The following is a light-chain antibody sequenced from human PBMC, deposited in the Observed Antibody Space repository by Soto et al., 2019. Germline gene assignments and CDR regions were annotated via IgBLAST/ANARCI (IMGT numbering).Light chain of an antibody. CDR3: QQRSNWPLIT. CDR1: QSVSSH. V-gene: IGKV3-11*01. Sequence: EIVLTQSPATLSLSPGERATLSCRASQSVSSHLAWYQQKPGQAPRLLIYDASSRATGIPARFSGSGSGTDFTLTISSLEPEDFAVYYCQQRSNWPLITFDQGTRLEIK. CDR2: DAS. J-gene: IGKJ5*01.